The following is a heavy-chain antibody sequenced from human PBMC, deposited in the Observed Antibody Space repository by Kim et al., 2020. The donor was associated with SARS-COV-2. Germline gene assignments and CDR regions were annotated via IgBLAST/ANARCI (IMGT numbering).Heavy chain of an antibody. Sequence: GGSLRLSCTASDFTFSGYWMTWVRQAPGKGLEWVANINRDGSDKHYVDSVKGRFIISRDNAKKSMYLQLNSLRAEDTAVYYCARDLSYCNNGVCYDAFD. CDR1: DFTFSGYW. CDR3: ARDLSYCNNGVCYDAFD. J-gene: IGHJ3*02. CDR2: INRDGSDK. D-gene: IGHD2-8*01. V-gene: IGHV3-7*01.